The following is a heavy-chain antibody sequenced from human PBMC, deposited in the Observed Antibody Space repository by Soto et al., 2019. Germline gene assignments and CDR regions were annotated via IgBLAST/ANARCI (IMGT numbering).Heavy chain of an antibody. CDR2: IYYSGST. J-gene: IGHJ6*02. V-gene: IGHV4-61*05. D-gene: IGHD3-16*01. CDR3: ARGLGDRIYYGMDV. Sequence: SETLSLTCTVSGGSINTSSYYWGWIRQPPGKGLEWIGYIYYSGSTNYNPSLKSRVTITVDTSKNQFSLKLSSVTAADTAVYYCARGLGDRIYYGMDVWGQGTTVTVSS. CDR1: GGSINTSSYY.